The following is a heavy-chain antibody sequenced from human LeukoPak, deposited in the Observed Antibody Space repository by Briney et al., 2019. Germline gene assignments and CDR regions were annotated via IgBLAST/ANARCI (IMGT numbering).Heavy chain of an antibody. V-gene: IGHV4-30-2*01. CDR3: ARGGGGYYDSSGHPFDY. CDR2: IYHSGST. D-gene: IGHD3-22*01. J-gene: IGHJ4*02. Sequence: SETLSLTCAVYGGSFSGYSWSWIRQPPGKGLEWIGYIYHSGSTYYNPSLKSRVTISVDRSKNQFSLKLSSVTAADTAVYYCARGGGGYYDSSGHPFDYWGQGTLVTVSS. CDR1: GGSFSGYS.